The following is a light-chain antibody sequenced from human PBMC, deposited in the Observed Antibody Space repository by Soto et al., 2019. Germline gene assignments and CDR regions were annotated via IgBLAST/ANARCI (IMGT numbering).Light chain of an antibody. V-gene: IGKV3-15*01. CDR2: GAS. CDR1: QSVSSD. J-gene: IGKJ1*01. Sequence: EIVMTQSPATLSVSPGERATLSCRASQSVSSDLAWYHQKPGQAPRLLIYGASTRATGIPGRFSGSGSGTDFTLTISRLEPEDFAVYYCQQYGSSGTFGQGTKVDIK. CDR3: QQYGSSGT.